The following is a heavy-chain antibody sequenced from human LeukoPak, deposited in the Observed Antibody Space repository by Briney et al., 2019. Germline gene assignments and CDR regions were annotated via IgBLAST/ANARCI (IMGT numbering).Heavy chain of an antibody. J-gene: IGHJ4*02. Sequence: GVSLRLSCAASGFTFSSYEMNWVRQPPGKGLEWVSGIGGDDSTYYADSLEGRFTISRDTSKNTLFLQINNLRAGDTAVYYCAKDSHSGYFDYWGQGTLVTVSS. CDR3: AKDSHSGYFDY. V-gene: IGHV3-23*01. D-gene: IGHD1-26*01. CDR1: GFTFSSYE. CDR2: IGGDDST.